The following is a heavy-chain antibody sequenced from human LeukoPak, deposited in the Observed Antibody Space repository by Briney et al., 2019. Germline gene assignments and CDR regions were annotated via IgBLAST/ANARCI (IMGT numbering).Heavy chain of an antibody. CDR1: GITFSNSW. Sequence: GGSLRLSCAASGITFSNSWMCWVRQAPGKGLEWVANIKEDGSEKYYVNSVKGRFTISRDNAKNSLYLQMNSLRAEGTAVYYCARGGGSGSYYKRELDYWGQGTLVTVSS. D-gene: IGHD3-10*01. CDR2: IKEDGSEK. J-gene: IGHJ4*02. CDR3: ARGGGSGSYYKRELDY. V-gene: IGHV3-7*01.